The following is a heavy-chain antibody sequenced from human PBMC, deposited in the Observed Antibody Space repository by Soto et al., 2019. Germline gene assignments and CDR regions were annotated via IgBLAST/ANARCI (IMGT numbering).Heavy chain of an antibody. V-gene: IGHV1-18*01. Sequence: GASVKVSCKASGYTFTSYGISWVRQAPGQGLEWMGWISAYNGNTNYAQKLQGRVTMTTDTSTSTAYMELRSLRSDDTAVYYCARDLGPYYYGSEHDAFDIWGQGTMVTVSS. CDR3: ARDLGPYYYGSEHDAFDI. J-gene: IGHJ3*02. CDR2: ISAYNGNT. CDR1: GYTFTSYG. D-gene: IGHD3-10*01.